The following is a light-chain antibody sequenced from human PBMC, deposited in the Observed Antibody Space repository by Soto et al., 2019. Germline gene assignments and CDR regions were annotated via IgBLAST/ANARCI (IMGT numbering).Light chain of an antibody. J-gene: IGKJ1*01. CDR2: AAS. Sequence: IQMTQSPSALSASLAYRFTITCLASQSISSWLAWYQQKPGKAPKLLIYAASSLQSGVPSRFSGSGSGTDFTLTISSLQPEDFATYYCLQDYNYPWTFGQGTKVDI. CDR1: QSISSW. CDR3: LQDYNYPWT. V-gene: IGKV1-6*01.